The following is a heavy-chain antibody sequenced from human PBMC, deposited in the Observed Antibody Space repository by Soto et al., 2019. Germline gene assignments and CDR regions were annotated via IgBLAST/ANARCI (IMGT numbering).Heavy chain of an antibody. CDR2: ISSGGSTI. CDR1: GFTFSSYE. V-gene: IGHV3-48*03. J-gene: IGHJ4*02. D-gene: IGHD3-16*02. Sequence: GGSLRLSCAASGFTFSSYEMNWVRQAPGKGLEWVSYISSGGSTIYYADSVRGRFTISRDNAKNSLYLQMNSLRAEDTAVYYCARDDSGYPSYFHYWGQGTLVTVS. CDR3: ARDDSGYPSYFHY.